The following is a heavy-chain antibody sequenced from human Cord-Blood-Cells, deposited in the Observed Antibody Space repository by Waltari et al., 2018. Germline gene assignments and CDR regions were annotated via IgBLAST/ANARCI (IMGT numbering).Heavy chain of an antibody. Sequence: EVQLVESGGGLVQPGGSLKLSCAASGFTFSVSAMAWVRQASGKGLEWVGRIRSKANSYATAYAAAVKGRFTISRDDSKNTAYLQMNSLKTEDTAVYYCTSRYYYGSGSYKYYFDYWGQGTLVTVSS. CDR2: IRSKANSYAT. D-gene: IGHD3-10*01. V-gene: IGHV3-73*01. CDR3: TSRYYYGSGSYKYYFDY. CDR1: GFTFSVSA. J-gene: IGHJ4*02.